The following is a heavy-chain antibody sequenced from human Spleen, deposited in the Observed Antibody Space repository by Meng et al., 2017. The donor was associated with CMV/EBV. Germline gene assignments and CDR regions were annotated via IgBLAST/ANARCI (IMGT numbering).Heavy chain of an antibody. CDR2: ISSSSSYI. CDR1: GFTFSSYS. CDR3: ARGPSLHLDY. Sequence: GESLKISCAVSGFTFSSYSMNWVRQAPGKGLEWVSSISSSSSYIYYADSVKGRFTISRDNAKNSLYLQMNSLRAEDTAVYYCARGPSLHLDYWGQGTLVTVSS. V-gene: IGHV3-21*01. D-gene: IGHD6-6*01. J-gene: IGHJ4*02.